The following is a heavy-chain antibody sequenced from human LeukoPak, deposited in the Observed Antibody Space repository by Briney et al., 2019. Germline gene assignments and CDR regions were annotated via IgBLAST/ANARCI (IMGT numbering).Heavy chain of an antibody. D-gene: IGHD3-3*01. CDR3: ARGVVWSGYYTPKVVIGFDY. CDR1: GGSISSFY. Sequence: PSETLSLTCTVSGGSISSFYWAWLRQPPGKGLEWIGYIYYTGSTNYNPSLKSRVTISVDTSRTHFSLKLSSVTAADTAVFYCARGVVWSGYYTPKVVIGFDYWGQGTLVTVSS. CDR2: IYYTGST. J-gene: IGHJ4*02. V-gene: IGHV4-59*12.